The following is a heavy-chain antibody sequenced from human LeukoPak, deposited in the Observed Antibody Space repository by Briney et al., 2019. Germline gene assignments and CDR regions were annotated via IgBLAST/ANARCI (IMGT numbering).Heavy chain of an antibody. V-gene: IGHV3-23*01. CDR2: ISGSGGST. CDR1: GFAFSSYA. Sequence: GGSLRLSCAASGFAFSSYAMRWVRQAPGKGLEWVSAISGSGGSTYYADSVKGRFTISRDNSKNTLCLQMNSLRAEDTAVYYCAKVGSSWYLVYWGQGTLVTVSS. J-gene: IGHJ4*02. D-gene: IGHD6-13*01. CDR3: AKVGSSWYLVY.